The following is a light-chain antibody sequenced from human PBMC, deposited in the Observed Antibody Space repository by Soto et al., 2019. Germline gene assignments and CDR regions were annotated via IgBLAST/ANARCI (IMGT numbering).Light chain of an antibody. J-gene: IGLJ2*01. V-gene: IGLV1-47*02. CDR2: SDN. Sequence: QSVLTQPPSASGTPGQRVTISCSGSSSNIGSNYVYWYRLLPGTAPKLLIYSDNQRPSGVPDRFSGSKSGTSASLAISGLRSEDEADYYCAAWDDSLSGRVFGGGTKLTVL. CDR3: AAWDDSLSGRV. CDR1: SSNIGSNY.